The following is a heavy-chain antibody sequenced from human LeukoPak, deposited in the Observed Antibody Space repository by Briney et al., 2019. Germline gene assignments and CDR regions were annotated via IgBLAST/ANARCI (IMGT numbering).Heavy chain of an antibody. V-gene: IGHV3-66*02. CDR3: ARVQQWLGPKDV. CDR2: IYSGGST. Sequence: GGSPRLSCAASGFTVSSNYMTWVRQAPGKGLEWVSIIYSGGSTYYADSVNGRFTISRDNSKNTLYLQMNSLRVEDTAVYYCARVQQWLGPKDVWGQGTTVTVSS. J-gene: IGHJ6*02. D-gene: IGHD6-19*01. CDR1: GFTVSSNY.